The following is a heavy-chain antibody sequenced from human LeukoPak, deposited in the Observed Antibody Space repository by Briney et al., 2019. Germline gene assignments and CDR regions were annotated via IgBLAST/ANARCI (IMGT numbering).Heavy chain of an antibody. CDR3: ARDGRGGRGGKGVWEF. CDR2: IYHSGST. Sequence: SGTLSLTCAVSGGSISSSNWWSWVRQPPGKGLEWIGEIYHSGSTNYNPSLKSRVTISVDESKNQFSLKLSSVTAADTAVYYCARDGRGGRGGKGVWEFWGQGVLVTVSS. D-gene: IGHD4-23*01. CDR1: GGSISSSNW. J-gene: IGHJ4*02. V-gene: IGHV4-4*02.